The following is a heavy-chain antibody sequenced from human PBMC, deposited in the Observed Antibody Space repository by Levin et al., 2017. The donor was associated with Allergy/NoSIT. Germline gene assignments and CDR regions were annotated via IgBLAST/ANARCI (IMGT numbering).Heavy chain of an antibody. CDR1: GFSFSTYW. V-gene: IGHV3-7*01. CDR3: ARDLLTGYCGSTSCHNWFDP. CDR2: IKYDGSEE. D-gene: IGHD2-2*02. Sequence: GGSLRLSCVGSGFSFSTYWMTWVRQVPGKGLEWVANIKYDGSEEYYVDSVKGRFTISRDNAKNSVFLQMKSLRAEDTALYYCARDLLTGYCGSTSCHNWFDPWGQGTLVIVSS. J-gene: IGHJ5*02.